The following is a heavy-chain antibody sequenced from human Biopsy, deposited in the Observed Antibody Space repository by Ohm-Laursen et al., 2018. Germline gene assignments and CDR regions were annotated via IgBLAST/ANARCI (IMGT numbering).Heavy chain of an antibody. Sequence: SLRLSCAGSGFTLSSNAMSWVRKVPGKGQGRVSGIGSDGAKHYRDSVRGRFTISRDNSKSSLSLEMNSLRVEDTAIYYCAKDLHYWAAMDVWGPGTTVTVSS. V-gene: IGHV3-23*01. CDR1: GFTLSSNA. CDR2: IGSDGAK. CDR3: AKDLHYWAAMDV. J-gene: IGHJ6*02. D-gene: IGHD2-15*01.